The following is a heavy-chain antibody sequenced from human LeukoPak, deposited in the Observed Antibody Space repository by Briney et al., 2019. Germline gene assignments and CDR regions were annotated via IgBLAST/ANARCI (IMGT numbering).Heavy chain of an antibody. D-gene: IGHD3-22*01. CDR1: GGSISGGDYY. CDR3: ARAHYYDSSGYFRAFDI. J-gene: IGHJ3*02. V-gene: IGHV4-30-4*02. Sequence: SETLSLTCTVSGGSISGGDYYWSWIRQHPGKGLEWIGYIYYSGSAYYNPSLKSRVTISVDTSKNQFSLKLSSVTAADTAVYYCARAHYYDSSGYFRAFDIWGQGTMVTVSS. CDR2: IYYSGSA.